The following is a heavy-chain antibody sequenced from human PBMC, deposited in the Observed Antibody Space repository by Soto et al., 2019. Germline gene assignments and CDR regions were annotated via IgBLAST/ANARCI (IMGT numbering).Heavy chain of an antibody. J-gene: IGHJ4*02. CDR3: TRDRSTGDY. V-gene: IGHV1-18*01. CDR2: ISANTGNT. Sequence: QVQLVQPGAEVKKPGASVKVSCKASGYTFTNYGISWVRQAPGQGLEWMGWISANTGNTDYAEKYQGRVTMTTDTSTSTAYMELRSLKSDDTAVYYCTRDRSTGDYWGQGTLVTGSS. CDR1: GYTFTNYG.